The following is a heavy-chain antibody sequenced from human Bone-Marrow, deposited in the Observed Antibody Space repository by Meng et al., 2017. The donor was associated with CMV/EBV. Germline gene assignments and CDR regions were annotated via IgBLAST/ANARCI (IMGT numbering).Heavy chain of an antibody. CDR1: GYSCTSYD. V-gene: IGHV1-8*01. CDR3: ARGLYDSSGYYLDY. D-gene: IGHD3-22*01. J-gene: IGHJ4*02. Sequence: ASGYSCTSYDINWVRQATGQGLEWLGWVNPNSGNTGSAQRFQGRVTMTRNTSISTAYMELSSLRSEDTAVYYCARGLYDSSGYYLDYWDQGTLVTVSS. CDR2: VNPNSGNT.